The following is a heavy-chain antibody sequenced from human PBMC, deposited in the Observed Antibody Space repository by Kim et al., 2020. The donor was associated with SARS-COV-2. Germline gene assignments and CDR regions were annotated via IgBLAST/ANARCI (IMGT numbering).Heavy chain of an antibody. J-gene: IGHJ6*02. V-gene: IGHV1-3*01. D-gene: IGHD6-19*01. CDR3: ARSHTSGWYGMDV. Sequence: KYSQKFQGRVTITRDTTASTAYMELSSLTSEDTAMYYCARSHTSGWYGMDVWGQGTTFTVSS.